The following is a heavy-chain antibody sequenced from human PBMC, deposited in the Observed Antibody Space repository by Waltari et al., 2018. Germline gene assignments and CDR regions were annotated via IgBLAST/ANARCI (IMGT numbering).Heavy chain of an antibody. Sequence: QVQLQQWGAGLLRPSETLSLTCAVYGVSLSDYYWTWIRQPLGKGLEWIGENNLAEITYYKPSLEGRVSIVLDKSKNQFSLHLLSVTAADTALYYCVTGPRDKWVGRYSGEFFHHWGPGTLVTVSS. CDR3: VTGPRDKWVGRYSGEFFHH. D-gene: IGHD6-19*01. J-gene: IGHJ1*01. CDR2: NNLAEIT. CDR1: GVSLSDYY. V-gene: IGHV4-34*02.